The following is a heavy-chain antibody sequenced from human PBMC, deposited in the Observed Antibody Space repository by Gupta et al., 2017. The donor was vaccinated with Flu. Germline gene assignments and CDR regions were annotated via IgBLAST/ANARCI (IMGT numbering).Heavy chain of an antibody. CDR3: ASHAISVPGHFDF. CDR1: GGTFSTYA. D-gene: IGHD6-19*01. Sequence: QVQLVQSGAEVKKPGSSVKVSCEACGGTFSTYAFSWVRQAPGQGLEWMGGIIPMFGTTNYAQRFKGRITITADEATSTAYMELSSLRSEDTAVFYCASHAISVPGHFDFWGQGTLVTVS. J-gene: IGHJ4*02. V-gene: IGHV1-69*01. CDR2: IIPMFGTT.